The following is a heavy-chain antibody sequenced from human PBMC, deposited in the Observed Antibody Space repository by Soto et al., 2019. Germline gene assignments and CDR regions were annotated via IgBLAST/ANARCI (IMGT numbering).Heavy chain of an antibody. V-gene: IGHV3-23*01. J-gene: IGHJ4*02. Sequence: PGGSLRLSCAASGFTFSSYAMGWVRQGPGKGLEWVAVVSIGGSTHYADSVRGRFTISRDNSKNTLPLQMNSLTAEDTAVYFCAKRRGAGGQFDYWGQGALVTVSS. CDR3: AKRRGAGGQFDY. CDR2: VSIGGST. D-gene: IGHD2-15*01. CDR1: GFTFSSYA.